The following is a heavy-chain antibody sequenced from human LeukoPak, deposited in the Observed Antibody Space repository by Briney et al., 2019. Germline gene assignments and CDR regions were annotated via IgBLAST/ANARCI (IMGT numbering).Heavy chain of an antibody. J-gene: IGHJ4*02. CDR3: AGAAAGIRY. CDR2: IYYSGST. D-gene: IGHD6-13*01. CDR1: GGSISSYY. V-gene: IGHV4-59*08. Sequence: SETLSLTCTVSGGSISSYYWSWIRQPPGKGLEWIGYIYYSGSTNYNPSLKSRVTISVDTSKNQFSLKLSSVTAADTAVYYCAGAAAGIRYWGQGTLVTVSS.